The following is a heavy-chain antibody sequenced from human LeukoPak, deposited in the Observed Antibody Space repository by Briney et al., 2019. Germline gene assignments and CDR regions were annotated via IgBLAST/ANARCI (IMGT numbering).Heavy chain of an antibody. CDR2: ISGSGGST. D-gene: IGHD4-17*01. Sequence: GGSLRLSCAASGFTFSSYAMSWVRQAPGKGLEWVSAISGSGGSTYYADSVKGRFTISRDNSKNALYLQMNSLRAEDTAVYYCTKYYGDYAYYYYMDVWGKGTTVTVSS. CDR1: GFTFSSYA. J-gene: IGHJ6*03. V-gene: IGHV3-23*01. CDR3: TKYYGDYAYYYYMDV.